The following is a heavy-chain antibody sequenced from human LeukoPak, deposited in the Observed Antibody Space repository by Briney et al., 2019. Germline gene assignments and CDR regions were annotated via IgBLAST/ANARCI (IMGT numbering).Heavy chain of an antibody. CDR2: ISRDGTNK. CDR3: ARALPSPSGYFDY. J-gene: IGHJ4*02. D-gene: IGHD7-27*01. Sequence: PGGSLRLSCAASGFTFSTYSLHWARQAPGKGLEWVAVISRDGTNKYHADSVKGRLTISRDNSKNTLFLQMNSLRAEDTAVYYCARALPSPSGYFDYWGQGTLVTVSS. CDR1: GFTFSTYS. V-gene: IGHV3-30-3*01.